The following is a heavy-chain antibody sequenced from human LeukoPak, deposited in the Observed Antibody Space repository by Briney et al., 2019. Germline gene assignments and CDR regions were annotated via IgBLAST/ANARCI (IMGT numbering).Heavy chain of an antibody. CDR3: ARNSSTIAPRPYPHYYYNFRHV. V-gene: IGHV4-39*01. Sequence: ASETLSLTCTVSGGSISSGYYYWGWIRPPPGKGREWIGRVDDRGSTSYNPSYNSRITMSVDTSKNQFSLRLNAVTAADTAVYDCARNSSTIAPRPYPHYYYNFRHVWGKGTTVSVPS. D-gene: IGHD6-6*01. CDR2: VDDRGST. CDR1: GGSISSGYYY. J-gene: IGHJ6*03.